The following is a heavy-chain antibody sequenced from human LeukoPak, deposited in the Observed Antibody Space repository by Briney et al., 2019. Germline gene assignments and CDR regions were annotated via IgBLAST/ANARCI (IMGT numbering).Heavy chain of an antibody. D-gene: IGHD6-6*01. Sequence: PGGSLRLSCVVSGFTFSRYAMNWVRQASGKGLEWVSGISGSGGGTYYADSVKGRFTISRDNSKNTLYLQMNSLRAEDTAVYYCAKTLYYTSSSGSDYWGQGTLVTVSS. J-gene: IGHJ4*02. CDR2: ISGSGGGT. V-gene: IGHV3-23*01. CDR1: GFTFSRYA. CDR3: AKTLYYTSSSGSDY.